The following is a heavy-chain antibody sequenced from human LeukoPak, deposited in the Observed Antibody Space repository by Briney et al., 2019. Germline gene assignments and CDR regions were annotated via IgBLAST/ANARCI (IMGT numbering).Heavy chain of an antibody. Sequence: SETLSLTCAVYGGSFSGYYWSWIRQPPGKGLEWIGEINHSGSTNYNPSLKSRVTISVDTSKNQFSLKPSSVTAADTAVYYCARGKAVWLLYNWFDPWGQGTLVTVSS. CDR1: GGSFSGYY. J-gene: IGHJ5*02. CDR3: ARGKAVWLLYNWFDP. V-gene: IGHV4-34*01. D-gene: IGHD3-3*01. CDR2: INHSGST.